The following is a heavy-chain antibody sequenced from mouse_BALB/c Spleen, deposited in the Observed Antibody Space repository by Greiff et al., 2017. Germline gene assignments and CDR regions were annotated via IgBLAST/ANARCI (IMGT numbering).Heavy chain of an antibody. CDR1: GFTFSSYG. CDR2: ISSGGSYT. V-gene: IGHV5-6*01. J-gene: IGHJ4*01. Sequence: EVQVVESGGDLVKPGGSLKLSCAASGFTFSSYGMSWVRQTPDKRLEWVATISSGGSYTYYPDSVKGRFTISRDNAKNTLYLQMSSLKSEDTAMYYCARQTAYYAMDYWGQGTSVTVSS. CDR3: ARQTAYYAMDY. D-gene: IGHD1-2*01.